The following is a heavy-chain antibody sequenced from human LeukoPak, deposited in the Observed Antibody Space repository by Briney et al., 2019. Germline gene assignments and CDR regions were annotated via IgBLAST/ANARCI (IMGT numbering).Heavy chain of an antibody. Sequence: GGSLRLSCAASGFTFSSYAMHWVRQAPGKGLEWVAVISYDGSNKYYADPVKGRFTISRDNSKNTLYLQMNSLRAEDTAVYYCAMPHDTEYYFDYWGQGTLVTV. J-gene: IGHJ4*02. CDR3: AMPHDTEYYFDY. V-gene: IGHV3-30*04. CDR1: GFTFSSYA. CDR2: ISYDGSNK.